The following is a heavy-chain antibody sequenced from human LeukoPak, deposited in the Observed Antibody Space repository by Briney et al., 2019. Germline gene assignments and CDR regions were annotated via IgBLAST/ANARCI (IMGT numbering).Heavy chain of an antibody. V-gene: IGHV4-30-4*08. CDR1: GGSISSGDYY. D-gene: IGHD1-26*01. CDR2: IYYRGST. J-gene: IGHJ3*02. CDR3: AREVGATGAFDI. Sequence: PSETLSLTCTVSGGSISSGDYYWSWIRQPPGRGLEWIGYIYYRGSTYYNPSLKSRVTTSVDTSKNPSSLELGSVTAAGTAVYYCAREVGATGAFDIWGQGTMVTVSS.